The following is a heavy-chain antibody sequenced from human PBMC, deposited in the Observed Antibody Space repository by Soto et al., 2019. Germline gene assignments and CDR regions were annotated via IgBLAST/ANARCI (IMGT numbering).Heavy chain of an antibody. CDR1: GYSISSSNW. J-gene: IGHJ4*02. Sequence: PSETLSLTCAVSGYSISSSNWWGWIRQPPGKGLEWIGYIYYSGTTYYNPSLKSRVTISIDRSKNQFSLKLSSVTAADTAVYYCARVPDYWGQGILVTVSS. V-gene: IGHV4-28*03. D-gene: IGHD2-2*01. CDR2: IYYSGTT. CDR3: ARVPDY.